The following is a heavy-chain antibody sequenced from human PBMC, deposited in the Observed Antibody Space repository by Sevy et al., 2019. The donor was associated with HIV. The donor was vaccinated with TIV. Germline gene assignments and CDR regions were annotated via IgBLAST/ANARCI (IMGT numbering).Heavy chain of an antibody. J-gene: IGHJ4*02. CDR1: GVSISTYY. CDR3: ARGGPNPQQLDYFDY. D-gene: IGHD6-13*01. V-gene: IGHV4-59*01. Sequence: SETLSLTCTVSGVSISTYYWAWIRQPPGKGLECIGFSGNTNYNPSLISRVTTSVDTSKNQFPLRLSSVTAADTAIYYCARGGPNPQQLDYFDYWGQGTLVTVSS. CDR2: SGNT.